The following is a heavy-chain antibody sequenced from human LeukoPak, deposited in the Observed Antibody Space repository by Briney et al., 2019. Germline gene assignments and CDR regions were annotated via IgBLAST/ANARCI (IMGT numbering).Heavy chain of an antibody. Sequence: SETLSLTCTVSGGSISSYYWSWIRQPAGKGLEWIGYIYYSGSTKYNPSLKSRVTISVDTSKNQFSLKLSSVTAADTAVYYCAAVSLTGYCVDYWGQGTLVTVSS. CDR3: AAVSLTGYCVDY. CDR1: GGSISSYY. J-gene: IGHJ4*02. V-gene: IGHV4-59*01. CDR2: IYYSGST. D-gene: IGHD3-9*01.